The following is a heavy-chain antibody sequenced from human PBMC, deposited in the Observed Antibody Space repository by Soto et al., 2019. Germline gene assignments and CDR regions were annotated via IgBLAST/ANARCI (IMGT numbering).Heavy chain of an antibody. CDR1: GYTFTSYD. V-gene: IGHV1-8*01. CDR2: MNPNSGNT. Sequence: QVQLVQSGAEVKKPGASVKVSCKASGYTFTSYDINWVRQATGQGLEWMGWMNPNSGNTGYAQKFQGRVTMTRNTAISTAYRELSSLRSEDTAVYYCARVRYYYDNRWFDPWCQGTLVTVSS. CDR3: ARVRYYYDNRWFDP. J-gene: IGHJ5*02. D-gene: IGHD3-22*01.